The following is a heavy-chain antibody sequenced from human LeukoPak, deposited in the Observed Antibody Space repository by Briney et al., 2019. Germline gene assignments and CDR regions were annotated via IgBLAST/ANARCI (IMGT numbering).Heavy chain of an antibody. Sequence: SETLSLTCAVYGGSFSGYYWSWIRQPPGKGQEWIGEINHSGSTNYNPSLKSRVTISVDTSKNQFSLKLSSVTAADTAVYYCARVTRSAFDIWGQGTMVTVS. CDR3: ARVTRSAFDI. CDR2: INHSGST. CDR1: GGSFSGYY. J-gene: IGHJ3*02. V-gene: IGHV4-34*01.